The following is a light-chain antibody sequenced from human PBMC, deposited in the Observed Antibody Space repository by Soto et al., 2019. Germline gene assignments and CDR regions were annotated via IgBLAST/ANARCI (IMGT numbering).Light chain of an antibody. CDR1: QGISSY. V-gene: IGKV1-9*01. J-gene: IGKJ3*01. Sequence: DIQLTQSPSFLSASVGDRVTITCRASQGISSYLAWYQQKPGKAPKLLIFASSTLQNGVPSRFSGSGSGTEFTLTXSSLEAEDFATYYCLHLNSYSPDTFGPGTKVDIK. CDR2: ASS. CDR3: LHLNSYSPDT.